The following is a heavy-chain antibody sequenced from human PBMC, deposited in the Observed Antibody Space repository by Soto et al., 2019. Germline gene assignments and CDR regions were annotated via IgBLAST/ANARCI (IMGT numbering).Heavy chain of an antibody. CDR2: INPSGDTT. CDR3: ASDKSQNQGTQPASSWFQP. Sequence: ASVKVSCKASGFRFSDYYMHWVRQAPGQGLEWMGIINPSGDTTNYAQKFQGRVTITRDTSTSTVYLDLSSLRSEDTAVYYCASDKSQNQGTQPASSWFQPWGQGTPVTAPQ. J-gene: IGHJ5*02. CDR1: GFRFSDYY. D-gene: IGHD2-15*01. V-gene: IGHV1-46*01.